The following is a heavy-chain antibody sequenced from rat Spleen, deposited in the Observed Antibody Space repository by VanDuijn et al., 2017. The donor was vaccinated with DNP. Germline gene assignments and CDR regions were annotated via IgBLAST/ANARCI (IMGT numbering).Heavy chain of an antibody. D-gene: IGHD1-11*01. CDR1: GYSITNSYR. CDR2: INSADST. V-gene: IGHV3-3*01. J-gene: IGHJ2*01. Sequence: EVQLQESGPGLVKPSQSLSLTCSVTGYSITNSYRWNWIRKFPGNKLEWMGYINSADSTYYNPSLKRRISITRDTSKNQFLLQVNSVTSEDTATYYCATRGEGLVHWGQGLMVTVSS. CDR3: ATRGEGLVH.